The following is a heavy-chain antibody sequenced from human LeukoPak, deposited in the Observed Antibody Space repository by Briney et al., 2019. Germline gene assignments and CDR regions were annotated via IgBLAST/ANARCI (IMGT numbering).Heavy chain of an antibody. J-gene: IGHJ4*02. D-gene: IGHD2-2*01. Sequence: SETLSLNCAVYGGSFSGYYWSWIRQPPGKGREGIGEINHSESTNYNPSLKSRGTISVDTSKNPFSLKLSSVTAADTAVYYCARVASYYFDSWGQGTLVTVSS. V-gene: IGHV4-34*01. CDR1: GGSFSGYY. CDR2: INHSEST. CDR3: ARVASYYFDS.